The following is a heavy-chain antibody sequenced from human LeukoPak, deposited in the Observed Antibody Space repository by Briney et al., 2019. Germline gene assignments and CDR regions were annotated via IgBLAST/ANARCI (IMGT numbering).Heavy chain of an antibody. CDR3: ARDIGIAAAGTWFDP. CDR2: ISADNGNT. Sequence: ASVKVSCKASGYTFTSYGISWVRQAPGQGLEWMGWISADNGNTNYAQNLQGRVTMTTDTSTSTAYMELRSLKSDDTAVYYCARDIGIAAAGTWFDPWGQGTLVTVSS. J-gene: IGHJ5*02. CDR1: GYTFTSYG. V-gene: IGHV1-18*01. D-gene: IGHD6-13*01.